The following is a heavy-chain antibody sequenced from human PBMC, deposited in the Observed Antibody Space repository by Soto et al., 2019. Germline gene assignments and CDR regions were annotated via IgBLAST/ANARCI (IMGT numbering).Heavy chain of an antibody. D-gene: IGHD2-8*01. Sequence: PSETLSLTCAVYGGSFSGYYWSWIRQPPGKGLEWIGEINHSGSTNYNPSLKSRVTISVDTSKNQFSLKLSSVTAADTAVYYCVRGKRCTNGVCYKYYFDYWGQGTLVTVSS. CDR2: INHSGST. J-gene: IGHJ4*02. CDR1: GGSFSGYY. CDR3: VRGKRCTNGVCYKYYFDY. V-gene: IGHV4-34*01.